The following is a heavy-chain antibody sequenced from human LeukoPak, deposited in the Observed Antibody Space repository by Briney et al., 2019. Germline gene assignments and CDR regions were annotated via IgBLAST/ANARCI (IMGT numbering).Heavy chain of an antibody. V-gene: IGHV4-39*07. CDR2: IFYDGDT. Sequence: SETLSLTCTVSGGSISSDDYYWGWIRQPPGKGLEWIGTIFYDGDTYYSPSLKSRVTVSVDTSKNQFSLKLSSVTAADTAVYYCASLYDYVWGTEGDYWGQGTLVTVSS. CDR3: ASLYDYVWGTEGDY. D-gene: IGHD3-16*01. CDR1: GGSISSDDYY. J-gene: IGHJ4*02.